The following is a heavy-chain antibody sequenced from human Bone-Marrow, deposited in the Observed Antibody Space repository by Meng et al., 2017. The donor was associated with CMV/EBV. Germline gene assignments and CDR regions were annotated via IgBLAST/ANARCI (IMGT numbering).Heavy chain of an antibody. CDR3: ARDRNWGLEWPYFDY. CDR2: IYYSGST. J-gene: IGHJ4*02. D-gene: IGHD7-27*01. V-gene: IGHV4-39*07. CDR1: GGSISSSSYY. Sequence: SETLSLTCTVSGGSISSSSYYWGWIRQPPGKGLEWIGSIYYSGSTYYNPSLKSRVTISVDTSKNQFSLKLSSVTAADTAVYYCARDRNWGLEWPYFDYWGQGTLVTVSS.